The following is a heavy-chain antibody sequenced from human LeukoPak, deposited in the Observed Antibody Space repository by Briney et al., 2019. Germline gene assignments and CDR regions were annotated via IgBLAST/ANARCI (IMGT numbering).Heavy chain of an antibody. CDR2: VKQDGSEK. Sequence: PGGSLRLSCAASGFTASSNYMSWVRQAPGKGLEWVANVKQDGSEKHYVDSVKGRFTISRDNAKNSLFLQMNSLRAEDTAVYYCARGSGYGAFDIWGQGTVVTVSS. CDR3: ARGSGYGAFDI. J-gene: IGHJ3*02. V-gene: IGHV3-7*01. CDR1: GFTASSNY. D-gene: IGHD5-12*01.